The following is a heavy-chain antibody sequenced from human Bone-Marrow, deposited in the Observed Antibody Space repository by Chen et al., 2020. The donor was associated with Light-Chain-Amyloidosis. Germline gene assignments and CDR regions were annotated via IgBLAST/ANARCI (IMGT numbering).Heavy chain of an antibody. CDR2: IDYSGSS. CDR1: GGSINSGGYY. J-gene: IGHJ6*02. D-gene: IGHD1-1*01. V-gene: IGHV4-31*03. Sequence: QVQLQESGPGLVKPSQTLSLTGSVSGGSINSGGYYWSWIRQHPGKGLEWIGFIDYSGSSYYNPSLQSRVTISIDTSKKEFSLRLSSVTAADTAVYYCARDRYSTTPWDYSSGMDVWGQGTTVTVSS. CDR3: ARDRYSTTPWDYSSGMDV.